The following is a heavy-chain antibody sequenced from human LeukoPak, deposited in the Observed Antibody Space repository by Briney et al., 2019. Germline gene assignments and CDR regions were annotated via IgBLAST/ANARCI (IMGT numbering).Heavy chain of an antibody. V-gene: IGHV3-53*01. D-gene: IGHD3-22*01. CDR3: ARIDSSGYNIDY. Sequence: GGSLRLSCAASGFTVSSNYMSWVRQAPGKGLEWVSVIYSGGSTYYADSVKGRSTISRDNSKNTLYLQMNSLRAEDTAVYYCARIDSSGYNIDYWGQGTLVTVSS. J-gene: IGHJ4*01. CDR2: IYSGGST. CDR1: GFTVSSNY.